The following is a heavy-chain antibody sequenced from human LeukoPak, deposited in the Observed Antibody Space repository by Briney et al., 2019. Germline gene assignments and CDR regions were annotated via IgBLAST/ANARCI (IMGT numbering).Heavy chain of an antibody. CDR2: IIYSGST. J-gene: IGHJ5*02. V-gene: IGHV4-59*01. Sequence: PSETLSLTCTVSGGSINNYYWSWIRHPPGKGLEWIGYIIYSGSTNYNPSLKSRVTISVDTSKNHFSPKLSSVTAADTAVYYCAKTIGSSYAGGRFDPWGQGTLVTVSS. D-gene: IGHD5-18*01. CDR3: AKTIGSSYAGGRFDP. CDR1: GGSINNYY.